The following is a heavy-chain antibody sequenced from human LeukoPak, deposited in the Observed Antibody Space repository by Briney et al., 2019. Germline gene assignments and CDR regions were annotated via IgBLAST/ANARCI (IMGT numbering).Heavy chain of an antibody. Sequence: EASVKVSCKASGGTFSSYAISWVRQAPGQGLEWMGGIIPIFGTANYAQKFQGRATITTDESTSTAYMELSSLRSEDTAVYYCCRNDGNWFDPWGQGTLVTVSS. V-gene: IGHV1-69*05. CDR2: IIPIFGTA. CDR3: CRNDGNWFDP. CDR1: GGTFSSYA. J-gene: IGHJ5*02. D-gene: IGHD1-1*01.